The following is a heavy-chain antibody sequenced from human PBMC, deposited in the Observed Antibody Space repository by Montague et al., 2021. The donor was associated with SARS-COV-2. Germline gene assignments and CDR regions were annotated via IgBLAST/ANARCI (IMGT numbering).Heavy chain of an antibody. D-gene: IGHD5-12*01. Sequence: SETLSLTCTVSGGSTSSSNYFWGWIRQPPGKGLEWIGSIYFGGGTYYNPSLKSRVTISVDTSKNHFSLKLTSVTAADTAVYYCARDVGKGFSGYGTEGGFDYGGQGTPVTVSS. V-gene: IGHV4-39*07. CDR2: IYFGGGT. CDR3: ARDVGKGFSGYGTEGGFDY. J-gene: IGHJ4*02. CDR1: GGSTSSSNYF.